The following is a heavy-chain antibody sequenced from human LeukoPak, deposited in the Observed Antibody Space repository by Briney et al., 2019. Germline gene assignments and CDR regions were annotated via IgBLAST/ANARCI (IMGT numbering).Heavy chain of an antibody. J-gene: IGHJ4*02. D-gene: IGHD1-26*01. CDR3: ASELSGRSDY. V-gene: IGHV4-59*01. Sequence: SETLSLTCTVSGGSISSYYWSWIRQPPGKGLEWIGYIYYSGRTDYNPSLKSRVTISVDTSKNQFSLKLSSVTAADTAVYYCASELSGRSDYSGQGTLVTVSS. CDR2: IYYSGRT. CDR1: GGSISSYY.